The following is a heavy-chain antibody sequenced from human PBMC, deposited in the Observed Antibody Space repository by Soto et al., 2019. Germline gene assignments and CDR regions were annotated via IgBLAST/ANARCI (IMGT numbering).Heavy chain of an antibody. CDR3: ARDTAFVASGLFDP. D-gene: IGHD3-22*01. CDR2: ISDSGTTM. CDR1: GFTFSDYY. Sequence: GSLRLSCTASGFTFSDYYMTWIRQAPGKGLECVSYISDSGTTMNYADSVKGRFTISRDNAKNSLYLQMNSLRAEDTAVYYCARDTAFVASGLFDPWGQGTLVTVSS. J-gene: IGHJ5*02. V-gene: IGHV3-11*01.